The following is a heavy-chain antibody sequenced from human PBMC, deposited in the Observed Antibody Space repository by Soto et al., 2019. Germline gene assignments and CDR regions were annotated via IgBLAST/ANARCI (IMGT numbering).Heavy chain of an antibody. J-gene: IGHJ6*02. D-gene: IGHD3-3*01. CDR2: IYYTGTT. CDR1: GGSVSSGRYQ. V-gene: IGHV4-61*01. Sequence: PSETLSLTCTVSGGSVSSGRYQWSWIRQSPGKGLEWIGYIYYTGTTHYNPSLKSRVTISVDTSTNQFSLNLTSVTAADTALYFCARLQVYDFWSGSVPMDVWGQGTSVTACS. CDR3: ARLQVYDFWSGSVPMDV.